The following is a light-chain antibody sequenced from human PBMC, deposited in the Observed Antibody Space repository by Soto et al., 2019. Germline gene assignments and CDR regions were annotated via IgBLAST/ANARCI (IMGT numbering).Light chain of an antibody. CDR2: DVN. CDR3: TSWTTSTTMN. Sequence: QSALTQPASVSGSPGQSITISCTGTSSDVGAYNYVSWYQQHPGKAHKLMIYDVNIRPSGVSNRFSGSKSGNTASLTISGLQAEDEADYYCTSWTTSTTMNFGGGTKLTVL. J-gene: IGLJ2*01. V-gene: IGLV2-14*01. CDR1: SSDVGAYNY.